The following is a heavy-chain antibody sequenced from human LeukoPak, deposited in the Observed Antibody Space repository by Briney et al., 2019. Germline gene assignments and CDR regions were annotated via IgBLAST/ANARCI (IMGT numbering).Heavy chain of an antibody. V-gene: IGHV4-34*01. CDR2: INHSGST. Sequence: PSETLSLTCAVYGGSFSGYYWSWIRQPPGKGLDWIGEINHSGSTNYNPSLKSRVTISVDTSKNQFYLMLSYVTAADTAVYYGARFDYDGSGSYPGWGQGTLVTVSS. D-gene: IGHD3-10*01. CDR3: ARFDYDGSGSYPG. J-gene: IGHJ4*02. CDR1: GGSFSGYY.